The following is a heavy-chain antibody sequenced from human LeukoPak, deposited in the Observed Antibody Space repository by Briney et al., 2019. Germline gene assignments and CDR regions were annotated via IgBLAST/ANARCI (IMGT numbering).Heavy chain of an antibody. J-gene: IGHJ4*02. V-gene: IGHV3-21*01. D-gene: IGHD3-10*01. Sequence: GGSLRLSCAASGFTFSSYSMNWVRQAPGKGLGWVSSISSSSSYIYYADSVKGRFTISRDNAKNSLYLQMNSLRAEDTAVYYCARDLMVRRVNGYFDYWGQGTLVTVSS. CDR3: ARDLMVRRVNGYFDY. CDR1: GFTFSSYS. CDR2: ISSSSSYI.